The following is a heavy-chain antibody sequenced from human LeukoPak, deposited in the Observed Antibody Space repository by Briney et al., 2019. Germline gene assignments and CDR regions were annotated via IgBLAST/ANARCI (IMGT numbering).Heavy chain of an antibody. D-gene: IGHD2/OR15-2a*01. CDR1: GGSISTSSYY. J-gene: IGHJ4*02. V-gene: IGHV4-39*01. Sequence: SETLSLTCTVPGGSISTSSYYWGWIRQPPGEGLEWIVTIYYSGTTYCNPSLKSRATISVDTSKSQFSLKLSSVTAADTAVYYCARHGSYFRLFDYWGQGTLVTVS. CDR3: ARHGSYFRLFDY. CDR2: IYYSGTT.